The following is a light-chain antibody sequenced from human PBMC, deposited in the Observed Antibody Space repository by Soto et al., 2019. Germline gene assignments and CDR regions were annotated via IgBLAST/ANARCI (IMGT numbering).Light chain of an antibody. Sequence: QSVLTQSPSVSGAPGQRVTISCTGSSSNIGAGYDVHWYQQLPGAAPKLLIYGSRNRPSGVPDRFSGSNSITSASLAITGLQAEDEADYYCQSYDSSLSAWVFGGGTQLTVL. CDR1: SSNIGAGYD. V-gene: IGLV1-40*01. CDR2: GSR. CDR3: QSYDSSLSAWV. J-gene: IGLJ3*02.